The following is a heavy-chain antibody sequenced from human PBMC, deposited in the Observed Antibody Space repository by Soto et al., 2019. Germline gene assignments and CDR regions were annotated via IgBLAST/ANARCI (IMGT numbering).Heavy chain of an antibody. CDR2: IYPTGTT. D-gene: IGHD3-10*01. CDR1: GYFIRNCYY. Sequence: SETLSLTCAVSGYFIRNCYYWDWIRQPPGKGLEWIGSIYPTGTTYYNPSLKSRVTISVDTSKNHFSLKLTSVTAADTAVYYCARDANYGLYYFDHWGQGTLVTVSS. J-gene: IGHJ4*02. V-gene: IGHV4-38-2*02. CDR3: ARDANYGLYYFDH.